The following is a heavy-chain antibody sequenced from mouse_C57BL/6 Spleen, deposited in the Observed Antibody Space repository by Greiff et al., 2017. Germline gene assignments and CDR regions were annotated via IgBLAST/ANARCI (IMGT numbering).Heavy chain of an antibody. J-gene: IGHJ4*01. Sequence: QVKLLQSGAELARPGASVKMSCKASGYAFTSYGISWVKQRTGKGLEWIGEIYPRSGNTNYNEKFKGKATLTADKSSSTAYMQIRSLTSEDSAVFFCTREGGTARYYDMDCWGKGASVTVS. CDR3: TREGGTARYYDMDC. CDR2: IYPRSGNT. V-gene: IGHV1-81*01. D-gene: IGHD2-14*01. CDR1: GYAFTSYG.